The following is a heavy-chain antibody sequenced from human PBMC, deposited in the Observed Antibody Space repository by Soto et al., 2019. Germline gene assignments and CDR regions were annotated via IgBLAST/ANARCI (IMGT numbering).Heavy chain of an antibody. V-gene: IGHV4-4*02. D-gene: IGHD7-27*01. J-gene: IGHJ5*02. CDR2: IYHGGST. CDR3: ARADLRWGNWSDP. CDR1: GGSISSSNW. Sequence: SETLSLTCAVSGGSISSSNWWSCVRQPPGKGLEWIGEIYHGGSTNYNPSLKSRVTISVDKSKNQFSLKLSSVTAADTAVYYCARADLRWGNWSDPWGQGTLVTVSS.